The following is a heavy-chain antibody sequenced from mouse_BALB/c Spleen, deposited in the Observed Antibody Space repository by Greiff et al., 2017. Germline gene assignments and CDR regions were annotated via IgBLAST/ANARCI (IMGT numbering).Heavy chain of an antibody. CDR3: ARGAGYFDY. J-gene: IGHJ2*01. Sequence: QVQLQQSGAELVRPGTSVKVSCKASGYAFTNYLIEWVKQRPGQGLEWIGVINPGSGGTNYNEKFKGKATLTADKSSSTAYMQLSSLTSDDSAVYFCARGAGYFDYWGQGTTLTVSS. CDR1: GYAFTNYL. D-gene: IGHD3-3*01. V-gene: IGHV1-54*01. CDR2: INPGSGGT.